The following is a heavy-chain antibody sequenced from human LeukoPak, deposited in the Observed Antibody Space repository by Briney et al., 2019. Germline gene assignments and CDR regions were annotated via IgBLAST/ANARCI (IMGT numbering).Heavy chain of an antibody. J-gene: IGHJ4*02. CDR2: ISGSGGST. V-gene: IGHV3-23*01. CDR1: GSTFSSYA. CDR3: AKEHYDSSGYRNYFDY. Sequence: PGGSLRLSCAASGSTFSSYAMSWVRQAPGKGLEWVSAISGSGGSTYYADSVKGRFTISRDNSKNTLYLQMNSLRAEDTAVYYCAKEHYDSSGYRNYFDYWGQGTLVTVSS. D-gene: IGHD3-22*01.